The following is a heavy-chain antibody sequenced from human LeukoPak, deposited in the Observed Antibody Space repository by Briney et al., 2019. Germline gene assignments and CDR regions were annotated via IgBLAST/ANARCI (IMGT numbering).Heavy chain of an antibody. CDR1: GYSLSNNYY. Sequence: PSETLSLTCTVSGYSLSNNYYWGWIRQPPGKGLEGIGNIFHSGSTYYNPSLKSRVTISVDTSKNQFSLKLSSVTAADTAVYYCARVAVAGTFCDYWGQRTLVTVSS. V-gene: IGHV4-38-2*02. D-gene: IGHD6-19*01. CDR2: IFHSGST. CDR3: ARVAVAGTFCDY. J-gene: IGHJ4*02.